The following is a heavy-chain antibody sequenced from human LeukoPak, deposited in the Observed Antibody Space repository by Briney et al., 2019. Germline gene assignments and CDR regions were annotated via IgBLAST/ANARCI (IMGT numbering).Heavy chain of an antibody. CDR2: INPSGGST. J-gene: IGHJ6*03. CDR3: ARDSSSWYLLSYYMDV. CDR1: GYTFTNNF. Sequence: ASVKVSCKAFGYTFTNNFMHWVRQAPGQGLEWMGIINPSGGSTSYAQKFQGRVTMTRDTSTSTVYMELSSLRSEDTAVYYCARDSSSWYLLSYYMDVWGKGTTVTISS. D-gene: IGHD6-13*01. V-gene: IGHV1-46*01.